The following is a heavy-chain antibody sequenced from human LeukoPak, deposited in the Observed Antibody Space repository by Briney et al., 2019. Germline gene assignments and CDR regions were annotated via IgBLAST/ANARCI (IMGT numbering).Heavy chain of an antibody. CDR3: ARDRGYLDGFDI. V-gene: IGHV4-59*01. CDR2: IYYSGST. J-gene: IGHJ3*02. CDR1: GASISNYY. Sequence: SETLSLTCTVSGASISNYYWSWIRQPPGKGLEWIGYIYYSGSTNCNPSLNSRVTISVDKSKSQLSLKLSSVTAVDTAVYYCARDRGYLDGFDIWGQGTMVTVSS. D-gene: IGHD3-10*01.